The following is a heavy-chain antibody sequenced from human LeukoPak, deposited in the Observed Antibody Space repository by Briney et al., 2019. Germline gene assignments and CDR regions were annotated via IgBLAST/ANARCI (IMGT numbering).Heavy chain of an antibody. D-gene: IGHD6-6*01. Sequence: QTARCLRLSCAASGFTFSSHGMHWVRQAPGKGLEWVAAILYDGSNKFYADSVKGRFTISRDNSKSKLYLQMNSLRAEDTAVYYCAKDYTSSSLDCWGQGTLVTVSS. V-gene: IGHV3-30*18. CDR1: GFTFSSHG. CDR2: ILYDGSNK. CDR3: AKDYTSSSLDC. J-gene: IGHJ4*02.